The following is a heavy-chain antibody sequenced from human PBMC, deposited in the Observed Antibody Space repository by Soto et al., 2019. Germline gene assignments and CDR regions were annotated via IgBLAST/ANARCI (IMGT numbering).Heavy chain of an antibody. Sequence: SETLSLTCTVSGGSISSYYWSWIRQPPGKGLEWIGYIYYSGSTNYNPSLKSRVTISVDTSKNQFSLKLSSVTAADTAVYYCARTIKILKLYSGSYDYFDYWGQGTLVTVSS. CDR1: GGSISSYY. CDR2: IYYSGST. J-gene: IGHJ4*02. CDR3: ARTIKILKLYSGSYDYFDY. D-gene: IGHD1-26*01. V-gene: IGHV4-59*01.